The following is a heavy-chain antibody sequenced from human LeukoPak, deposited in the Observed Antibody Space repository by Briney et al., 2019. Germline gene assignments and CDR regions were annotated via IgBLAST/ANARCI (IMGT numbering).Heavy chain of an antibody. V-gene: IGHV3-15*01. CDR2: IKSKTDGGTT. D-gene: IGHD5-12*01. J-gene: IGHJ4*02. CDR1: GFTFSDYF. Sequence: GGSLRLSCAAPGFTFSDYFMSWIRQAPGKGLEWVGRIKSKTDGGTTDYAAPVKGRFTISRDDSKNTLYLQMNSLKTEDTAVYYCTTDSGYDFAHWGQGTLVTVSS. CDR3: TTDSGYDFAH.